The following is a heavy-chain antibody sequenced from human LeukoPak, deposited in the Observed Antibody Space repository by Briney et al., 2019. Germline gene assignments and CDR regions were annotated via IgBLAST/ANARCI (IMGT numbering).Heavy chain of an antibody. J-gene: IGHJ1*01. CDR3: ARETPDSSGYYSSYFQH. CDR2: IIPIFGTA. CDR1: GGTFSSYA. V-gene: IGHV1-69*13. Sequence: ASVKVSCKASGGTFSSYAISWVRQAPGQGLEWMGGIIPIFGTANYAQKFQGRVTITADESTSTAYMELSSLRSEDTAVYYCARETPDSSGYYSSYFQHWGQGTPVTVSS. D-gene: IGHD3-22*01.